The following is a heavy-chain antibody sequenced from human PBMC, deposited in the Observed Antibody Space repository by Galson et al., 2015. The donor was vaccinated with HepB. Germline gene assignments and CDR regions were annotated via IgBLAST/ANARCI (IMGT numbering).Heavy chain of an antibody. Sequence: SLRLSCAASGFTFSSYWMSWVRQAPGKGLEWVANIKQDGSEKYYVDSVKGRFTISRDNAKNSLYLQMNSLRAEDTAVYYCARDPGITMIVVVIREAFDIWGQGTMVTVSS. V-gene: IGHV3-7*03. J-gene: IGHJ3*02. D-gene: IGHD3-22*01. CDR3: ARDPGITMIVVVIREAFDI. CDR2: IKQDGSEK. CDR1: GFTFSSYW.